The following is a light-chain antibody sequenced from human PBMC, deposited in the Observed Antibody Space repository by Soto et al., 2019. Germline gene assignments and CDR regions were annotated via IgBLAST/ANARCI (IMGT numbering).Light chain of an antibody. J-gene: IGLJ3*02. Sequence: QSVLTQSSSASASLGSSVKLTCTLSSGHSSYIIAWHQQQPGKAPRYLMKLEGSGSYNKGSGVPDRFSGSSSGADRYLTSSNLQSEDEADYYCETWDSNTHWVVGGGTKVTVL. V-gene: IGLV4-60*03. CDR3: ETWDSNTHWV. CDR2: LEGSGSY. CDR1: SGHSSYI.